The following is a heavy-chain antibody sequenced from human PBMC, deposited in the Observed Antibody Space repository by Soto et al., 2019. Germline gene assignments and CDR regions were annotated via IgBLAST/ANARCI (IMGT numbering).Heavy chain of an antibody. D-gene: IGHD2-15*01. J-gene: IGHJ4*02. V-gene: IGHV3-7*03. Sequence: GGSLRLSCAASGFTFSSYWMSWVRQAPGKGLEWVANIKQDGSEKYYVDSVKGRFTISRDNAKNSLYLQMNSLRAEDTAVYYCARAPGRCSGGSCYSVYFDYWGQGTLVTVSS. CDR2: IKQDGSEK. CDR1: GFTFSSYW. CDR3: ARAPGRCSGGSCYSVYFDY.